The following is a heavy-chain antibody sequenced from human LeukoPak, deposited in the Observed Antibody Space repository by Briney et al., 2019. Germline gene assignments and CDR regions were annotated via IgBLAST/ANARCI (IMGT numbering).Heavy chain of an antibody. CDR2: IKQDGSEK. Sequence: GGSLRLSCAVSGFSFNNYWMSWVRQAPGKGLEWVANIKQDGSEKYYVDSVKGRLSISRDNAKNSLYLQMNSLRAEDTAVYYCARDYDFWSGYLDYWGQGTLVTVSS. D-gene: IGHD3-3*01. CDR3: ARDYDFWSGYLDY. V-gene: IGHV3-7*05. J-gene: IGHJ4*02. CDR1: GFSFNNYW.